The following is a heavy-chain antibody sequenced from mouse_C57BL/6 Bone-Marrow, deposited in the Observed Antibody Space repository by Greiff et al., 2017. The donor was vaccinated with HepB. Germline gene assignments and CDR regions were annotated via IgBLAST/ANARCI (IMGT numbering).Heavy chain of an antibody. D-gene: IGHD1-1*01. J-gene: IGHJ3*01. CDR3: ARLHYYGSSYGGVWFAY. Sequence: EVQRVESGGDLVKPGGSLKLSCAASGFTFSSYGMSWVRQTPDKRLEWVATISSGGSYTYYPDSVKGRFTISRDNAKNTLYLQMSSLKSEDTAMYYCARLHYYGSSYGGVWFAYWGQGTLVTVSA. V-gene: IGHV5-6*01. CDR2: ISSGGSYT. CDR1: GFTFSSYG.